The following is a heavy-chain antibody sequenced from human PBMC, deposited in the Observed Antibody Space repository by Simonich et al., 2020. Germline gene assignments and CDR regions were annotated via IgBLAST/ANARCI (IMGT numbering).Heavy chain of an antibody. D-gene: IGHD6-19*01. CDR3: ARRGGAG. V-gene: IGHV1-2*02. CDR1: GYTFTGYY. CDR2: TNHNRGGT. Sequence: QVQLVQSGAEVKKPGASVKVSCKASGYTFTGYYMHWVRQAPGQGLEWRGWTNHNRGGTTEAQKFKGRGTMTRDPSISTAYMELSRLRSDDTAVYYCARRGGAGWGQGTMVTVSS. J-gene: IGHJ3*01.